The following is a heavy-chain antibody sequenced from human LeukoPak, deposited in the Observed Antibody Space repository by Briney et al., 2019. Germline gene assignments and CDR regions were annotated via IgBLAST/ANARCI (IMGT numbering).Heavy chain of an antibody. CDR3: ARDPGGKVWGNWFDP. D-gene: IGHD4-23*01. Sequence: SVKVSCKASGGTFSSYAISWVRQAPGQGLEWMGGIIPIFGTANYAQKFQGRVTITTNESTSTAYMELSSLRSEDTAVYYCARDPGGKVWGNWFDPWGQGTLVTVSS. J-gene: IGHJ5*02. CDR2: IIPIFGTA. CDR1: GGTFSSYA. V-gene: IGHV1-69*05.